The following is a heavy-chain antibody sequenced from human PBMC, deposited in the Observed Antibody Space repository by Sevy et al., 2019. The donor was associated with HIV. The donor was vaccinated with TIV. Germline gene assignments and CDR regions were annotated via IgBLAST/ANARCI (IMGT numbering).Heavy chain of an antibody. J-gene: IGHJ4*02. Sequence: ASVKVSCKASGYTFTAYYIHWVRQAPGQGLECMGWINPNSGDTNYAQKFQGRVTMTEDTSTDTAYMELSSLRSEDTAVYYCAATKDYYESSGPPFDYWGQGTLVTVSS. CDR2: INPNSGDT. CDR1: GYTFTAYY. D-gene: IGHD3-22*01. CDR3: AATKDYYESSGPPFDY. V-gene: IGHV1-2*02.